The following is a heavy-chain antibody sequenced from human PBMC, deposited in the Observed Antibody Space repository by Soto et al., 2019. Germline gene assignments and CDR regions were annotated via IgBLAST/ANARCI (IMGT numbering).Heavy chain of an antibody. CDR3: ARLTTLSSGLDY. CDR2: IIPILGIA. Sequence: QVQLVQSGAEVKKPGSSVKVSCKASGGTFSSYTISWVRQAPGQGLEWMGRIIPILGIANYAQKFQGRVTITADKSTSTAYMELSSLRSEDTAVYYCARLTTLSSGLDYWGQGTLLTVSS. D-gene: IGHD6-19*01. V-gene: IGHV1-69*02. CDR1: GGTFSSYT. J-gene: IGHJ4*02.